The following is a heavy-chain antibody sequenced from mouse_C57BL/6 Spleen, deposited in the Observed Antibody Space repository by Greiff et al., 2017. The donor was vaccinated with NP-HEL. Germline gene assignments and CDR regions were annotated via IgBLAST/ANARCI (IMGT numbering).Heavy chain of an antibody. D-gene: IGHD2-1*01. CDR3: ARGVYYGQVDY. J-gene: IGHJ2*01. CDR1: GYTFTSYW. V-gene: IGHV1-50*01. Sequence: QVQLQQSGAELVKPGASVKLSCKASGYTFTSYWMQWVKQRPGQGLEWIGEIDPSDSYTNYNQKFKGKATLTVDTSSSTAYMQLSSLTSEDSAVYYCARGVYYGQVDYWGQGTTLTVSS. CDR2: IDPSDSYT.